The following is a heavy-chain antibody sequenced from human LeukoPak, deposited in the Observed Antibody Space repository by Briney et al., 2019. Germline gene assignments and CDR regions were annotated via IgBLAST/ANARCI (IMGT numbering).Heavy chain of an antibody. J-gene: IGHJ3*02. V-gene: IGHV4-38-2*02. CDR2: IYYSGST. CDR1: GYSISSDYY. Sequence: SETLSLTCTVSGYSISSDYYGGWIRQPPGKGLEWIGSIYYSGSTYYNPSLKSRVTISVDTSKNQFSLKLSSVTAADTAVYYCARASGSYQPDAFDIWGQGTMVTVSS. D-gene: IGHD1-26*01. CDR3: ARASGSYQPDAFDI.